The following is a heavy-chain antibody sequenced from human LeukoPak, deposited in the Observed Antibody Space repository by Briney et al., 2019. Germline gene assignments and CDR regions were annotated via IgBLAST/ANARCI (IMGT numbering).Heavy chain of an antibody. J-gene: IGHJ4*02. D-gene: IGHD2-15*01. CDR3: AATYCSGGSCPGY. CDR2: IVVGSGNT. CDR1: GFTFTSSA. Sequence: SVKVSCKASGFTFTSSAMQWVRQARGQRLEWIGWIVVGSGNTNYAQKFQERVTITRDMSTSTAYMELSSLRSEDTAVYYCAATYCSGGSCPGYWGQGTLVTVSS. V-gene: IGHV1-58*02.